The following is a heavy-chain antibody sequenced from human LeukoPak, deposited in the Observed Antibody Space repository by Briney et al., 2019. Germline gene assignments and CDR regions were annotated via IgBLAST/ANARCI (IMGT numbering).Heavy chain of an antibody. CDR3: AKDDSYDSSGFRFDP. V-gene: IGHV3-23*01. CDR2: ISGSGGST. Sequence: PGGSLRLSCAASGYTFSSYAMSWVRQAPGKGLEWVSAISGSGGSTYYADSVEGRFTISRDNSKNTLYLQMNSLRAEDTAVYYCAKDDSYDSSGFRFDPWGQGALVTVSS. J-gene: IGHJ5*02. CDR1: GYTFSSYA. D-gene: IGHD3-22*01.